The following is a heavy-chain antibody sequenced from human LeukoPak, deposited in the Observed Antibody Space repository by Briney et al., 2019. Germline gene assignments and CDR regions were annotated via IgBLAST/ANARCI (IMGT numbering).Heavy chain of an antibody. CDR1: GFTFSSYW. Sequence: GGSLRLSCAASGFTFSSYWMHWVRQAPGKGLVWVSRIKSDGSSTSYADSVKGRFTISRDNAKNTLYLQMNNLRTEDTAVYYCARRDYYDSSGYSPLFDYWGQGTLVTVSS. V-gene: IGHV3-74*01. CDR3: ARRDYYDSSGYSPLFDY. D-gene: IGHD3-22*01. J-gene: IGHJ4*02. CDR2: IKSDGSST.